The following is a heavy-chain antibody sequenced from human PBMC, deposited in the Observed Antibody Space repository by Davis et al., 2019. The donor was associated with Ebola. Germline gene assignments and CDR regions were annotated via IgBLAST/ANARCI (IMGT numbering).Heavy chain of an antibody. V-gene: IGHV3-74*01. CDR3: RALGYCRSSSCFGAGWFDP. Sequence: GESLKISCAASGFSFSTYWMHWVRQAPGKGLVWVSRINSDGSSRRDADYVKGRLTTNYADSVKGRFTISRDNSKNTLNLQMNSLRADDTAVYYCRALGYCRSSSCFGAGWFDPWGQGTLVTVSS. J-gene: IGHJ5*02. D-gene: IGHD2-2*01. CDR2: INSDGSSRRDADYVKGRLTT. CDR1: GFSFSTYW.